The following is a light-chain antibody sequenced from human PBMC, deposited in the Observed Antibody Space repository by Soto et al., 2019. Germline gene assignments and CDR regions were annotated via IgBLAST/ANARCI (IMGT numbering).Light chain of an antibody. CDR1: QSISQY. CDR2: GAS. V-gene: IGKV1-39*01. Sequence: DIQVTQSPSSLCASVGDRVTITCRASQSISQYVNWYQQRPGRAPKFLIYGASSLQSGVPLRFSGSGSGTDFTLTISSLQPEDFATYYCQQTYSTPRTFGPGTKVEIK. J-gene: IGKJ2*01. CDR3: QQTYSTPRT.